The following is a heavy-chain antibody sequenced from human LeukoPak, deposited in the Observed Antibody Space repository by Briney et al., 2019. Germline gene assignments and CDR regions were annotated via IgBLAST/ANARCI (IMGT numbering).Heavy chain of an antibody. CDR2: IIPIFGTA. V-gene: IGHV1-69*05. J-gene: IGHJ3*02. CDR1: GGTFSSYA. Sequence: SVKVSCKASGGTFSSYAISWVRQAPGQGLEWMGRIIPIFGTANYAQKFQGRVTITTDEFTSTAYMELSSLRSEDTAVYYCARGRYYDSSGYYYPDAFDIWGQGTMVTVSS. CDR3: ARGRYYDSSGYYYPDAFDI. D-gene: IGHD3-22*01.